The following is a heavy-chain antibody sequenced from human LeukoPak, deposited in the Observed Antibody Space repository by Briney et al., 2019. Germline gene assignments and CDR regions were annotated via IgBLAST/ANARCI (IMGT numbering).Heavy chain of an antibody. D-gene: IGHD5/OR15-5a*01. Sequence: SVKVTCKASRCIFPNYAINWVGQAPGQGLEWMGVILPLLGTSNYPHKFQGGVTITAEDSSSTAYMELNSLRSEDTAVYYCAEDSSMVSTRAPYYFYYLDVWGQGTTVTVSS. CDR1: RCIFPNYA. CDR2: ILPLLGTS. J-gene: IGHJ6*02. CDR3: AEDSSMVSTRAPYYFYYLDV. V-gene: IGHV1-69*13.